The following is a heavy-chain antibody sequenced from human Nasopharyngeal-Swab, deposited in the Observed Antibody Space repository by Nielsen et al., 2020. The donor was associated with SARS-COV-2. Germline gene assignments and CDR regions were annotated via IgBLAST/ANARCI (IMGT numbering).Heavy chain of an antibody. V-gene: IGHV3-48*03. CDR1: GFTFSSYE. CDR2: ISSSGSTI. D-gene: IGHD6-19*01. J-gene: IGHJ6*02. CDR3: ASAPSIAVAAGYGMDV. Sequence: GGSLRLSCAASGFTFSSYEMNWVRQAPGKGLEWVSYISSSGSTIYYADSVKGRFTISRDNSKNTLYLQMNSLRAEDTAVYYCASAPSIAVAAGYGMDVWGQGTTVTVSS.